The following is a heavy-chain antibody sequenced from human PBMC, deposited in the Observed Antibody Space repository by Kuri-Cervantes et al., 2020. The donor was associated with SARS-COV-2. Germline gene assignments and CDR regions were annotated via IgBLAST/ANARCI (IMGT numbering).Heavy chain of an antibody. D-gene: IGHD6-19*01. J-gene: IGHJ3*01. CDR1: GFILSNAW. V-gene: IGHV3-15*01. CDR3: TTGSVRGQWLEPRRHDGFDL. CDR2: IKSRADGGTR. Sequence: GGSLRLSCAASGFILSNAWRSWVRQVPGKGLEWIGRIKSRADGGTRDYVATVKGRFTLSRDDSTNTLYLQMNSLKTEDTAVYYCTTGSVRGQWLEPRRHDGFDLWGQETMVTVSS.